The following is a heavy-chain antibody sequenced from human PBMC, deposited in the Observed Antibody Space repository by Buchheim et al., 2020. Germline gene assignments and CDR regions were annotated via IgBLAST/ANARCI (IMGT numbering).Heavy chain of an antibody. CDR3: AGGGDWPGRYSFDY. Sequence: QLQLQESGPGLVKPSETLSLTCAVSGGSITSDSYYWGWIRQPPGKGLEWIGSFYYSGTTYYSPSLKSRVTISVDTSQNQFSLKLTSVTAADTAVYYCAGGGDWPGRYSFDYWGKGTL. J-gene: IGHJ4*02. D-gene: IGHD2-21*02. V-gene: IGHV4-39*01. CDR1: GGSITSDSYY. CDR2: FYYSGTT.